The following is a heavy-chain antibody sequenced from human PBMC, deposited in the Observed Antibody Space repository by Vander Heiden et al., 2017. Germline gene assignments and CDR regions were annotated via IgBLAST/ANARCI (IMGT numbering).Heavy chain of an antibody. V-gene: IGHV3-21*01. Sequence: EVRLAESGGGLVKPGGSLRLSCATSGFSFSDYKMNWVRQAPGKGLEWVSSIGIGCSKDYADSVKGRFTISRDNARNSLYLQMNTLRAADMAVYYCAREGYNYFDTWGQGTLVTVSS. CDR2: IGIGCSK. D-gene: IGHD2-15*01. CDR3: AREGYNYFDT. J-gene: IGHJ4*02. CDR1: GFSFSDYK.